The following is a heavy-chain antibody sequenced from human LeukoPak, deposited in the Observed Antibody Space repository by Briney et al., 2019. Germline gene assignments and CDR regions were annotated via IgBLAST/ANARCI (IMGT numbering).Heavy chain of an antibody. CDR1: GGTFSSYA. CDR3: ASSYCSGTSCYVPYNXFDP. V-gene: IGHV1-69*13. D-gene: IGHD2-2*01. Sequence: SVKVSCKASGGTFSSYAISWVRQAPGQGLEWMGGIIPIFGTANYAQKFQGRVTITADESTSTAYMELSSLRSEDTAVYYCASSYCSGTSCYVPYNXFDPWGQGTLVTVSS. J-gene: IGHJ5*02. CDR2: IIPIFGTA.